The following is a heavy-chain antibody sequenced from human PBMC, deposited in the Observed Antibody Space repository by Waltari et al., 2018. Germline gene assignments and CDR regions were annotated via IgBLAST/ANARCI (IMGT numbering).Heavy chain of an antibody. Sequence: QLQLQESGPGLVKPSGTLSLICAVSCDPMSNNWWGWVRQSPGKGLEWIGQVLGSGRTNYNPSFASRVTISLDTSTYQFALKMTSATAADTALYYCARDRGRGLYLDTWGQGTLVTVSP. V-gene: IGHV4-4*02. J-gene: IGHJ4*02. CDR1: CDPMSNNW. CDR3: ARDRGRGLYLDT. D-gene: IGHD2-15*01. CDR2: VLGSGRT.